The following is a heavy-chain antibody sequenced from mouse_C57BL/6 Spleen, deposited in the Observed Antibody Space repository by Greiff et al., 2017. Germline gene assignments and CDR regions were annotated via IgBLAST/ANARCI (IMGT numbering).Heavy chain of an antibody. V-gene: IGHV7-3*01. CDR1: GFTFTDYY. CDR3: ARYRGISYLYFDV. Sequence: EVQLVESGGGLVQPGGSLSLSCAASGFTFTDYYMSWVRQPPGKALEWLGFIRNKANGYTTEYSASVKGRFTISRDNSQSILYLQMNAMRAEDSATYYYARYRGISYLYFDVWGTGTTVTVSS. CDR2: IRNKANGYTT. D-gene: IGHD1-1*01. J-gene: IGHJ1*03.